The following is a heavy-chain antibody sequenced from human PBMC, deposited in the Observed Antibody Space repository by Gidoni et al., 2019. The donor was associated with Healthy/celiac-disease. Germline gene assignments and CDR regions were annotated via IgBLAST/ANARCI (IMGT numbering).Heavy chain of an antibody. CDR1: VFTFSSYA. D-gene: IGHD6-19*01. Sequence: QVQLVETGGGVVQPGRSLSLSCAASVFTFSSYAMHWVRQAPGKGLECVAVISYEGSNKDYADSVKGRFTISRDNSKNTLYLQMNSLRAEDTAVYYCARGSVAGHYYYYYMDVWGKGTTVTVSS. V-gene: IGHV3-30-3*01. CDR3: ARGSVAGHYYYYYMDV. CDR2: ISYEGSNK. J-gene: IGHJ6*03.